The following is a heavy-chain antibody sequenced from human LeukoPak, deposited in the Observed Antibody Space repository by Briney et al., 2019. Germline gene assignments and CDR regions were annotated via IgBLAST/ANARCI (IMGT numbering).Heavy chain of an antibody. V-gene: IGHV1-2*06. J-gene: IGHJ5*02. CDR3: ARAFEGIVVVPAAIDWFDP. CDR1: GYTFTGYY. CDR2: INPNSGGT. D-gene: IGHD2-2*02. Sequence: ASVKVSCKASGYTFTGYYMHWVRQAPGQGLEWMGRINPNSGGTNYAQKFQGRVTITRDTSISTAYMELSRLRSDDTAVYYCARAFEGIVVVPAAIDWFDPWGQGTLVTVSS.